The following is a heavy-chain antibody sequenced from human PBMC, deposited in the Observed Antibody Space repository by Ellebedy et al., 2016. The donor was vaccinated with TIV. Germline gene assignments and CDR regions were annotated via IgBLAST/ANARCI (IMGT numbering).Heavy chain of an antibody. CDR3: ASDGSYGDFLSPTHAFEM. V-gene: IGHV3-7*01. J-gene: IGHJ3*02. Sequence: GGSLRLSCVGSGFSFRSYWMSWVRKAPGKGLEWVANIKQDGSEKYYVDSVRGRFTISRDNAKNSLYLQMNSLRAEDTAVYYCASDGSYGDFLSPTHAFEMWGQGTMITVSS. D-gene: IGHD4-17*01. CDR2: IKQDGSEK. CDR1: GFSFRSYW.